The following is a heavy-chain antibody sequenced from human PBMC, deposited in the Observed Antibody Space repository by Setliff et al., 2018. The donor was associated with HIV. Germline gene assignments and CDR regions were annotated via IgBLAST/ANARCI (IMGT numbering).Heavy chain of an antibody. CDR1: GGTFSTYG. J-gene: IGHJ1*01. V-gene: IGHV1-69*10. CDR2: IIPILGIA. Sequence: SVKVSCKASGGTFSTYGLSWVRQAPGQGLEWMGGIIPILGIANYAQKFQGRVTITADKSTSTAYMELSSLRSEDTAVYYCAKDPNYYGRNSYFQSWGQGTLVTVSS. D-gene: IGHD3-10*01. CDR3: AKDPNYYGRNSYFQS.